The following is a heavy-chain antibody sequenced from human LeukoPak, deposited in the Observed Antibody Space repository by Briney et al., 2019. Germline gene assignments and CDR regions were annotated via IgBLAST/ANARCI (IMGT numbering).Heavy chain of an antibody. CDR1: GFTFSSYS. Sequence: GGTLRLSCAASGFTFSSYSMKWVRQAPGKGQERVSSISISSSYIYYADSVKGRFTISRDNAKNSLYLQMNSLRAEDTAVYYCARDDVVVVAATYYYYGMDVWGKGTTVTVSS. V-gene: IGHV3-21*01. D-gene: IGHD2-15*01. CDR2: ISISSSYI. J-gene: IGHJ6*04. CDR3: ARDDVVVVAATYYYYGMDV.